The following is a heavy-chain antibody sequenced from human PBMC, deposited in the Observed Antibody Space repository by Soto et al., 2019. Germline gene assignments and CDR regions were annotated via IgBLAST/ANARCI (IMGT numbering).Heavy chain of an antibody. CDR1: GYTFTRYA. D-gene: IGHD6-13*01. Sequence: GASVKVSGKASGYTFTRYAMPWVRQAPGQRLEWMGWINAGNGNTKYSQKFQGRVTITRDTSASTAYMELSSLRSEDTAVYYCARDRNRIAAADSWYYYYGMDVWGQGTTVTVSS. J-gene: IGHJ6*02. CDR3: ARDRNRIAAADSWYYYYGMDV. CDR2: INAGNGNT. V-gene: IGHV1-3*01.